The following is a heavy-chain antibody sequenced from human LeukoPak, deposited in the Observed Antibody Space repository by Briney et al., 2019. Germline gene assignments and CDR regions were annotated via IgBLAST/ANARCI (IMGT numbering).Heavy chain of an antibody. CDR1: GYSISSGYY. CDR3: ARESSLFCYDSSGYNDC. V-gene: IGHV4-38-2*02. Sequence: SETLSLTCAVSGYSISSGYYWGWIRQPPGKGLEWIGSIYHSGSTYYNPSLKSRVTISVDTSKNQFSLKLSSVTAADTAVYYCARESSLFCYDSSGYNDCWGQGTLVTVSS. D-gene: IGHD3-22*01. J-gene: IGHJ4*02. CDR2: IYHSGST.